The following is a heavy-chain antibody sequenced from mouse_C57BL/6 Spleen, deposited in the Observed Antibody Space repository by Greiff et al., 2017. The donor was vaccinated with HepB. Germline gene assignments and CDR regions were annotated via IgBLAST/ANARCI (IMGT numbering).Heavy chain of an antibody. CDR3: ARDARLHYAMDY. V-gene: IGHV7-1*01. Sequence: EVQRVESGGGLVQSGRSLRLSCATSGFTFSDFYMEWVRQAPGKGLEWIAASRNKANDYTTEYSASVKGRFIVSRDTSQSILYLQMNALRAEDTAIYYCARDARLHYAMDYWGQGTSVTVSS. D-gene: IGHD2-4*01. CDR1: GFTFSDFY. CDR2: SRNKANDYTT. J-gene: IGHJ4*01.